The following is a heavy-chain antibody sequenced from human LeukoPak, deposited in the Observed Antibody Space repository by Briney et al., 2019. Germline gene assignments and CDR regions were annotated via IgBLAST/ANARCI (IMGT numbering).Heavy chain of an antibody. V-gene: IGHV1-2*02. D-gene: IGHD6-13*01. CDR1: GYTFTGYY. J-gene: IGHJ4*02. Sequence: ASVNVSCKASGYTFTGYYMHWVRQAPGQGPEWMGWIDPNSGGTKYAQKFQGRVTMTRDTSISTAYMELGRLGSGDTAVYYCTGVSSYIAADYWGQGSLVTVSS. CDR3: TGVSSYIAADY. CDR2: IDPNSGGT.